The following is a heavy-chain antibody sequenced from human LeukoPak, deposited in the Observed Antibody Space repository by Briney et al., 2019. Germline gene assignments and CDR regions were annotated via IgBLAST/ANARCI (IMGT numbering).Heavy chain of an antibody. D-gene: IGHD3-22*01. J-gene: IGHJ4*02. Sequence: PSETLSLTCTVSGGSVSDFYWSWIRQPVGKGLEWVANIKQDGSEKYYVDSVKGRFTISRDNVKNSLYLQMNSLRAEDTAVYYCARDSMYSSSLDYWGQGTLVTVSS. CDR2: IKQDGSEK. CDR3: ARDSMYSSSLDY. CDR1: GGSVSDFY. V-gene: IGHV3-7*01.